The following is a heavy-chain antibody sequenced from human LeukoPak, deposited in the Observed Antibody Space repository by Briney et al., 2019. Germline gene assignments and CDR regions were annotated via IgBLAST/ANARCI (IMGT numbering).Heavy chain of an antibody. CDR3: ARSINNDENDY. V-gene: IGHV3-7*01. J-gene: IGHJ4*02. CDR1: GFTFSNAW. Sequence: SGGSLRLSCAASGFTFSNAWMSWVRQAPGKGLEWVANIKQDGSEKHYVDSVKGRFTISRDNAKNSLFLQMNSLRAEDTAVYYCARSINNDENDYWGQGTLVTVSS. D-gene: IGHD1-1*01. CDR2: IKQDGSEK.